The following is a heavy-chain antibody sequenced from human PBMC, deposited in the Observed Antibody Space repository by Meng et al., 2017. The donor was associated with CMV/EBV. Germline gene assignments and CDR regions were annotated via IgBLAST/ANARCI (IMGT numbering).Heavy chain of an antibody. CDR3: ARVQVWYQLLYYFDY. Sequence: GESLQTSCAASAFTFSSYSMNWVRQAPGKGLEWVSSISSSSSYIYYADSVKGRFTISRYNAKNSLYLQMNSLRAEDTAVYYCARVQVWYQLLYYFDYWGQGTLVTVSS. V-gene: IGHV3-21*01. CDR2: ISSSSSYI. D-gene: IGHD2-2*01. J-gene: IGHJ4*02. CDR1: AFTFSSYS.